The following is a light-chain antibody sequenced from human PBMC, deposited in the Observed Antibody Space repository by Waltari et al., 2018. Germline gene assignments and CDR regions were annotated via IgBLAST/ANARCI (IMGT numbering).Light chain of an antibody. CDR1: SSNIGAGYE. CDR2: GTI. Sequence: QSVLTQPPSVSGAPGQRVTISCTGSSSNIGAGYEVHWYQQLPGTAPKLLIYGTINRPSGVPDRFSGSKSGTSASLAITGLQAEDEADYYCQSYDSSLSGSVFGGGTKLTVL. V-gene: IGLV1-40*01. J-gene: IGLJ2*01. CDR3: QSYDSSLSGSV.